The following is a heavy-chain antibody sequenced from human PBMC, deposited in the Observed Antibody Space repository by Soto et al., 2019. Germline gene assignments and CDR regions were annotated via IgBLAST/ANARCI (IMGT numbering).Heavy chain of an antibody. D-gene: IGHD3-10*01. CDR3: ARGFGQLFGYYYGMDV. CDR2: IYHSGST. J-gene: IGHJ6*02. V-gene: IGHV4-30-2*01. CDR1: GGSISSGGYS. Sequence: SETLSLTCAVSGGSISSGGYSWSWIRQPPGKGLEWIGYIYHSGSTYYNPSLKSRVTISVDRSKNQFSLKLSSVTAADTAVYYCARGFGQLFGYYYGMDVWGQGTTVTVSS.